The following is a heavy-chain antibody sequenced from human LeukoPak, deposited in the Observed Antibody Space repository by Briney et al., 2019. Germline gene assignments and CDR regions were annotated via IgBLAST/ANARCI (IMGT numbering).Heavy chain of an antibody. CDR2: ISYDGSIN. CDR3: AKDISAAAGSDDSYYFDY. D-gene: IGHD6-13*01. Sequence: PGGSLRLSCAASGFTFSSYAMHWVRQAPGKGLEWVALISYDGSINDYADSVKGRFTISRDNSKNTLYLQMNSLRAEDTAVYYCAKDISAAAGSDDSYYFDYWGQGTLVTVSS. V-gene: IGHV3-30*04. CDR1: GFTFSSYA. J-gene: IGHJ4*02.